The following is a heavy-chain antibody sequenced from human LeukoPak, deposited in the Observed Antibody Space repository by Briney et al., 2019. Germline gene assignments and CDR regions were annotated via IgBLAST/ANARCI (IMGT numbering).Heavy chain of an antibody. V-gene: IGHV4-61*02. CDR1: GGSISSGSYY. J-gene: IGHJ4*02. CDR3: ASRRYSGYFLHY. CDR2: IYTSGST. Sequence: SETLSLTCTVSGGSISSGSYYWSWIRQPAGKGLEWIGRIYTSGSTNYNPSLKSRVTISVDTSKNQFSLKLSSVTAADTAVYYCASRRYSGYFLHYWGQGTLVTVSS. D-gene: IGHD5-12*01.